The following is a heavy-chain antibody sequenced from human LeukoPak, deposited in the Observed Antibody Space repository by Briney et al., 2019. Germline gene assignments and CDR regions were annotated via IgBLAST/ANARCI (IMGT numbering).Heavy chain of an antibody. CDR3: ARVSSIAASFDY. D-gene: IGHD6-6*01. CDR2: INPNSGGT. Sequence: ASVKVSCKASGYTFTGYYMHWVRQAPGQGLEWMGWINPNSGGTNYAQKFQGRVTMTRDTSISTAYMELSRLRSDDTAVYYCARVSSIAASFDYRGQGTLVTVSS. J-gene: IGHJ4*02. V-gene: IGHV1-2*02. CDR1: GYTFTGYY.